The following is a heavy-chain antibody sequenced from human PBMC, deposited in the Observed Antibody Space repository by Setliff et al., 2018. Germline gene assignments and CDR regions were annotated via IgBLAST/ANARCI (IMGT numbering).Heavy chain of an antibody. J-gene: IGHJ5*02. CDR3: ARAGFELGQYNWFDP. CDR2: IYVSTGST. D-gene: IGHD3-3*02. CDR1: GGSISSHY. Sequence: SETLSLTCTVSGGSISSHYWSWIRQSAGKGLEWIGRIYVSTGSTNYSPSLKSRVSISVDRSKNQFSLNLTSVTAADTAVYYCARAGFELGQYNWFDPWGQGTLVTVSS. V-gene: IGHV4-4*07.